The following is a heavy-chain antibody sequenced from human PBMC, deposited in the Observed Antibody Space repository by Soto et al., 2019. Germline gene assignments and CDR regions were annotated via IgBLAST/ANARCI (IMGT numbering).Heavy chain of an antibody. CDR3: ARGYDSKSYYVYYYYGMDV. Sequence: EVQLVESGGGLLKPGGSLRLSCAASGFTFSSYSMNWVRQAPGKGLEWVSSISSSSTFVHYADSVKGRFTIAIDNAKHSLYLQINRLRAEDRAAYCCARGYDSKSYYVYYYYGMDVWGQGTTVTVSS. V-gene: IGHV3-21*02. D-gene: IGHD3-22*01. CDR2: ISSSSTFV. CDR1: GFTFSSYS. J-gene: IGHJ6*02.